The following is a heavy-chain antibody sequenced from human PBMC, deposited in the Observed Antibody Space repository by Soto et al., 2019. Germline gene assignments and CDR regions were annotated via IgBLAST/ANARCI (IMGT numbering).Heavy chain of an antibody. CDR1: GGSFSGYY. CDR3: ARGRVAGTYYYYYYGMDV. V-gene: IGHV4-34*01. CDR2: INHSGST. J-gene: IGHJ6*01. Sequence: QVQLQQWGAGLLKPSETLSLTCAVYGGSFSGYYWSWIRQPPGKGLEWIGEINHSGSTNYNPSLKSRVTISVDTSKNQFSLKLSSVTAADTAVYYCARGRVAGTYYYYYYGMDVW. D-gene: IGHD6-19*01.